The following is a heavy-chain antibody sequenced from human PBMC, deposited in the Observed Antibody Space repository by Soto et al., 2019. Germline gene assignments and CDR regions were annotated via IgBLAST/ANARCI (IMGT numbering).Heavy chain of an antibody. CDR3: TRAERFPRSWFDP. CDR1: GYTFTTYY. J-gene: IGHJ5*02. CDR2: INPSGGST. V-gene: IGHV1-46*01. D-gene: IGHD3-10*01. Sequence: GASVKVSCKASGYTFTTYYMYWVRQAPGQGLEWMGIINPSGGSTSFAQKFQGRVTISLDTSNNQFSLKMTSVTAADTAMYFCTRAERFPRSWFDPWGQGTQVTVSS.